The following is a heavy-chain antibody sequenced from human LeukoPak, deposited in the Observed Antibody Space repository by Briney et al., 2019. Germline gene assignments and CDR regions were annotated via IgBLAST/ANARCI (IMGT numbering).Heavy chain of an antibody. D-gene: IGHD3-10*01. CDR2: MSYSGTT. Sequence: SETLSLTCTVTGGSISDNTYYWGWVRQPPGKGLEWIGSMSYSGTTWYNPSLKSRVVISADTSKNLFSLRLTSVTAADTAVYYCANRGIYGYFNYWGQGTLVTVPS. J-gene: IGHJ4*02. CDR1: GGSISDNTYY. CDR3: ANRGIYGYFNY. V-gene: IGHV4-39*01.